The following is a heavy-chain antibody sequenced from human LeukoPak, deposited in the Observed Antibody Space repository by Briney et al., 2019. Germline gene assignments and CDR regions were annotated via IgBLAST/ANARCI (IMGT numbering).Heavy chain of an antibody. V-gene: IGHV4-4*07. CDR2: IYTSGST. CDR1: GGSISSYY. D-gene: IGHD5-24*01. J-gene: IGHJ6*02. CDR3: ARGVEMATIGIDYYGMDV. Sequence: SETLSLTCTVSGGSISSYYWSWIRQPAGKGLEWIGRIYTSGSTNYNPSLKSRVTMSVDTSKNQFSLKLSSVTAADTAVYYCARGVEMATIGIDYYGMDVWGQGTTVTVSS.